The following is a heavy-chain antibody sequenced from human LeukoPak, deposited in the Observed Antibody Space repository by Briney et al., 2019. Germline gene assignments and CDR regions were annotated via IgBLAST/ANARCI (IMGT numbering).Heavy chain of an antibody. J-gene: IGHJ5*02. CDR3: ARVSIAARSNWFDP. Sequence: PSETLSLTCTVSGGSISSYYWSWIRQPAGKGLEWIGRIYTSGSTNYNPSLKSRVTMSVDTSKNQFSLKLSSVTAADTAVYYCARVSIAARSNWFDPWGQGTLVTVSS. V-gene: IGHV4-4*07. CDR2: IYTSGST. D-gene: IGHD6-6*01. CDR1: GGSISSYY.